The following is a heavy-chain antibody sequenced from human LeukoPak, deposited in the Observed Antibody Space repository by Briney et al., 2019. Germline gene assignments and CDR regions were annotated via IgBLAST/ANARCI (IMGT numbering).Heavy chain of an antibody. CDR2: IVVGSGNT. Sequence: SVKVSCKASGFTFTSSAMQWVRHARGQRLEWIGWIVVGSGNTNYAQKFQERVNITRDMSTSTAYMELSSLRSEDTAVYYCAGAGMASYYYYGMDVWGQGTTVTVSS. CDR1: GFTFTSSA. CDR3: AGAGMASYYYYGMDV. V-gene: IGHV1-58*02. D-gene: IGHD6-19*01. J-gene: IGHJ6*02.